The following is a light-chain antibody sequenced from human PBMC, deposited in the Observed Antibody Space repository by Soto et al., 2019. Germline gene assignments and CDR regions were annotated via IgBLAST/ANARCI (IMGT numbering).Light chain of an antibody. CDR2: DVS. V-gene: IGLV2-14*03. CDR1: SSDVGGYNY. Sequence: QSALTQPASVSGSPGQSITISCTGTSSDVGGYNYVSWYQHHPGKAPKVIIYDVSNRPSGVSNRFSGSKSGNTASLTISGLQAEEEADYYCSSYTSSSTWVFGGGTKVTVL. J-gene: IGLJ3*02. CDR3: SSYTSSSTWV.